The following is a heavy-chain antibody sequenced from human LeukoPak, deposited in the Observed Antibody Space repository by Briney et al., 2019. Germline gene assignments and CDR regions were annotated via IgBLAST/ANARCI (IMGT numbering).Heavy chain of an antibody. CDR3: ASQGAQQLAPYYYYYMDV. J-gene: IGHJ6*03. Sequence: GGSLRLSCAASGFSFSDYWMHWVRQAPGKGLEWVAFIRYDGNDKYYADSVKGRFTISRHNSKNTLYLQMSSLKTEDTAVYYCASQGAQQLAPYYYYYMDVWGKGATVTVSS. V-gene: IGHV3-30*02. CDR2: IRYDGNDK. CDR1: GFSFSDYW. D-gene: IGHD6-13*01.